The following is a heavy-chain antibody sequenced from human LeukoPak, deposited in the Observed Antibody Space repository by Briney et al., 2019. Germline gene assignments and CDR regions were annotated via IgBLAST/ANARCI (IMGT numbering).Heavy chain of an antibody. V-gene: IGHV3-66*01. J-gene: IGHJ4*02. Sequence: GGSLRLSCAPSGFPVCCNYMIWARQALLMGLLYLSVIYSGGSTYYADSVKGTFTISRDNSKNTLYLQMNSLRAEDPAVYYCASTGLPDRSSRYGFDYWGQGTLVTVSS. CDR1: GFPVCCNY. CDR3: ASTGLPDRSSRYGFDY. D-gene: IGHD6-13*01. CDR2: IYSGGST.